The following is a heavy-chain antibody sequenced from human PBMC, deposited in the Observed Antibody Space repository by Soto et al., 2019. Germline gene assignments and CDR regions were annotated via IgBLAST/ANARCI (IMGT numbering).Heavy chain of an antibody. CDR3: ARMASFYCSGGSCYPTYGMDV. CDR2: ISYDGSNK. J-gene: IGHJ6*02. D-gene: IGHD2-15*01. CDR1: GFTFSSYA. V-gene: IGHV3-30-3*01. Sequence: QVQLVESGGGVVQPGRSLRLSCAASGFTFSSYAMHWVRQAPGKGLEWVAVISYDGSNKYYADSVKGRFTISRDNSKNPLQLXXNSLRAEDTAVYYCARMASFYCSGGSCYPTYGMDVWGQGTTVTVSS.